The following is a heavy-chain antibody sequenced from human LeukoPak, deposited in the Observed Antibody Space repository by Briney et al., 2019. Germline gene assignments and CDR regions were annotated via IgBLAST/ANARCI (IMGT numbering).Heavy chain of an antibody. CDR3: ARLRYFDY. V-gene: IGHV3-11*04. Sequence: GGSLRLSCAASGFTVSSNYMSWVRQAPGRGLEWVSYISSRGSTIYYADSVKGRFTISRDNAKNSLYLQMNSLRAEDTAVYYCARLRYFDYWGQGTLVTVSS. J-gene: IGHJ4*02. CDR1: GFTVSSNY. CDR2: ISSRGSTI.